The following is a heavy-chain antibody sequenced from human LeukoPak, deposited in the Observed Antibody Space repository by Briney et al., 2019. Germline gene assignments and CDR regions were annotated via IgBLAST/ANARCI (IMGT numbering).Heavy chain of an antibody. CDR3: AKDWDYYGSGTDY. Sequence: PGGSLRLSCAASGFTFSSYAMTWVRQAPGKGLEWVSSFSFNGESTYYADSAKGRFTISRDNSKNTLYLQMNSLRAEDTAVYYCAKDWDYYGSGTDYWGQGTLVTVSS. V-gene: IGHV3-23*01. J-gene: IGHJ4*02. D-gene: IGHD3-10*01. CDR1: GFTFSSYA. CDR2: FSFNGEST.